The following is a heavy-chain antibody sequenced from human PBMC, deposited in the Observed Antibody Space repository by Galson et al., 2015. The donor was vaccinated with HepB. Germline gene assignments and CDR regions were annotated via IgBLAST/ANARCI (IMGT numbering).Heavy chain of an antibody. J-gene: IGHJ4*02. V-gene: IGHV3-23*01. CDR2: ISGSGGST. D-gene: IGHD6-19*01. Sequence: SLRLSCAASGFTFSSYAMSWVRQAPGKGLEWVSAISGSGGSTYYADSVKGRFTISRDNSKNTLYLQMNSLRAEDTAVYYCAGTIRRFYHRGWQWLVHFDYWGQGTLVTVSS. CDR1: GFTFSSYA. CDR3: AGTIRRFYHRGWQWLVHFDY.